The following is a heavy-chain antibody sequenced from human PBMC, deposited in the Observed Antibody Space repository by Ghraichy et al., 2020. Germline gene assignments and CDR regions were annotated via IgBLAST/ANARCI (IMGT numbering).Heavy chain of an antibody. CDR2: IFSNDEK. CDR3: ARIHLRDIVVVAAATRAWFDP. Sequence: SGPTLVKPTETLTLTCTVSGFSLSNARMGVSWIRQPPGKALEWLAHIFSNDEKSYSTSLKSRLTISKDTSKSQVVLTMTNMDPVDTATYYCARIHLRDIVVVAAATRAWFDPWGQGTLVTVSS. D-gene: IGHD2-2*01. V-gene: IGHV2-26*01. J-gene: IGHJ5*02. CDR1: GFSLSNARMG.